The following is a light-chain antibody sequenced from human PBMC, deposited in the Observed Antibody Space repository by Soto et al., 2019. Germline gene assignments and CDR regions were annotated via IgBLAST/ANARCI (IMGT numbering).Light chain of an antibody. V-gene: IGKV1-39*01. Sequence: DIQMTQSPSSLSASVGDRVTITCRASQSISSYLNWYQQKQGKAPKLLIYATSSLQGGVPSRFSGSGSGTDFTLTISSLQPEDFATYYCQQSDSSPHTFGQGTKLEIK. CDR2: ATS. J-gene: IGKJ2*01. CDR1: QSISSY. CDR3: QQSDSSPHT.